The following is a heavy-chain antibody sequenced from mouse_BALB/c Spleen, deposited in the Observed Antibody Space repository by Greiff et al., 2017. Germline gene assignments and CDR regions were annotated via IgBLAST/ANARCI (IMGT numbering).Heavy chain of an antibody. J-gene: IGHJ2*01. D-gene: IGHD2-3*01. V-gene: IGHV1-15*01. CDR3: TRSDGYYLY. Sequence: VQLQQSGAELVRPGASVTLSCKASGYTFTDYEMHWVKQTPVHGLEWIGAIDPETGGTAYNQKFKGKATLTADKSSSTAYMELRSLTSEDSAVYYCTRSDGYYLYWGQGTTLTVSS. CDR1: GYTFTDYE. CDR2: IDPETGGT.